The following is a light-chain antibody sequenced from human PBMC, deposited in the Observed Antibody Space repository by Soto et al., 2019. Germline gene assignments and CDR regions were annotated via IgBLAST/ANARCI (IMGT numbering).Light chain of an antibody. CDR1: QSISSS. J-gene: IGKJ1*01. V-gene: IGKV3-15*01. Sequence: EIVLTQSPGILSLSPGERASLSCGASQSISSSFLAWYQQKPGQAPRLLIYGASTRATGIPARFSGSGSGREFTLTISSLQSEDFAVYYCQHYNNWPPWTFGQGTKVDIK. CDR2: GAS. CDR3: QHYNNWPPWT.